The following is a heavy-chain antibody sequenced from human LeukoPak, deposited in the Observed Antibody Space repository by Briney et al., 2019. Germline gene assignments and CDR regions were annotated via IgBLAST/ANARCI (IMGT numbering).Heavy chain of an antibody. CDR2: IHYSGAT. J-gene: IGHJ4*02. Sequence: TSETLSLTCTVSGGSISSNYWSWIRQPPGRGLEWIGYIHYSGATNYNPSLKSRVTISADTSKNQFSLKLSSVTAADTAMYYCARDAAGFNSSWEFDYWGQGTLVTVSS. CDR1: GGSISSNY. CDR3: ARDAAGFNSSWEFDY. V-gene: IGHV4-59*01. D-gene: IGHD6-13*01.